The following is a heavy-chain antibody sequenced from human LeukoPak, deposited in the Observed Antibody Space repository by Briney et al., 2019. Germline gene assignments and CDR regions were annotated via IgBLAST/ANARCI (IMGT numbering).Heavy chain of an antibody. V-gene: IGHV4-38-2*01. D-gene: IGHD3-3*01. CDR1: GYSISSGYY. Sequence: KPSETLSLTCAVSGYSISSGYYWGWIRQPPGKGLEWIGSIYHSGSTYYNPSLKSRVTISVDTSKNQFSLKLSSVTAADTAVYYCARRITIFGVVTTPAGWFDPWGQGTLVTVSS. J-gene: IGHJ5*02. CDR3: ARRITIFGVVTTPAGWFDP. CDR2: IYHSGST.